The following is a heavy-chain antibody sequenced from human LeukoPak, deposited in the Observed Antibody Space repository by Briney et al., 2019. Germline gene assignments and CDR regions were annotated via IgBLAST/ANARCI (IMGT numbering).Heavy chain of an antibody. V-gene: IGHV4-31*03. CDR3: ARDYASGRPPDY. D-gene: IGHD3-10*01. J-gene: IGHJ4*02. CDR1: GGSISTYY. CDR2: ISYSGST. Sequence: PSETLSLTCTVSGGSISTYYWSWIRQHPGKDLEWIGYISYSGSTYYNPSLKSRGTISVDTSKNQFSLRLSSVTAADTAVYYCARDYASGRPPDYWGQGTLVTVSS.